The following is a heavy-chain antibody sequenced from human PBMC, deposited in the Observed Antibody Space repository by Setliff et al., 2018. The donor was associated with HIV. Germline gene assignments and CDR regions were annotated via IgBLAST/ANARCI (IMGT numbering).Heavy chain of an antibody. V-gene: IGHV4-38-2*01. Sequence: PSETLSLTCAVSGSSISNGYYWGWIRQPPGKGLEWIGSIYHSGSTYYNPSLKSRVTISVDTSKNQFSLTLSSVTAADTAVYYCARGGGYSYGFLTRRNWFDPWGQGTLVTVSS. CDR2: IYHSGST. CDR1: GSSISNGYY. J-gene: IGHJ5*02. CDR3: ARGGGYSYGFLTRRNWFDP. D-gene: IGHD5-18*01.